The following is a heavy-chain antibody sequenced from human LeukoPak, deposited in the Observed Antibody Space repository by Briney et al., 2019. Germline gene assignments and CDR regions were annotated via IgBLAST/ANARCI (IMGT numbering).Heavy chain of an antibody. V-gene: IGHV3-23*01. J-gene: IGHJ4*02. CDR2: VSGGGDST. Sequence: QPGGSLRLSCAASGFTFSSYAMSWVRQPPGRGLEWVSAVSGGGDSTYYADSVKGRFTISRDNSKNTLYLQMTSLRAEDTAVYYCAKDVVPAAMRRGYYFEYWGQGTLVTVSS. CDR3: AKDVVPAAMRRGYYFEY. D-gene: IGHD2-2*01. CDR1: GFTFSSYA.